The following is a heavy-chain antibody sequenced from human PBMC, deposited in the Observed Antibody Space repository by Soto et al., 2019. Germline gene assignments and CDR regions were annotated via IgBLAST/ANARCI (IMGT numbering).Heavy chain of an antibody. D-gene: IGHD3-22*01. V-gene: IGHV3-23*01. CDR1: GFTFSSYA. J-gene: IGHJ5*02. CDR2: ISGSGGST. CDR3: AKDGTTITMIVGNWFDP. Sequence: PGGSLRLSCAASGFTFSSYAMSWVRQAPGKGLEWVSAISGSGGSTYYADSVKGRFTISRDNSKNTLYLQMNSLRAEDTAVYYCAKDGTTITMIVGNWFDPWGQGTLVTVSS.